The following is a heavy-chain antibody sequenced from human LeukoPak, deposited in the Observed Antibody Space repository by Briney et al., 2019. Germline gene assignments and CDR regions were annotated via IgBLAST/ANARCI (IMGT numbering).Heavy chain of an antibody. J-gene: IGHJ6*02. CDR1: GYTFTSYV. V-gene: IGHV1-18*01. CDR2: ISAYNGNT. D-gene: IGHD3-10*01. CDR3: ARNLARGDYYGMDV. Sequence: APVYFSCNSCGYTFTSYVSSLVPQALCCGLSWFAWISAYNGNTNYAQKLQGRVAMTTDTSTSTAYMELRSLRSDDTAVYYCARNLARGDYYGMDVWGQGTTVTVSS.